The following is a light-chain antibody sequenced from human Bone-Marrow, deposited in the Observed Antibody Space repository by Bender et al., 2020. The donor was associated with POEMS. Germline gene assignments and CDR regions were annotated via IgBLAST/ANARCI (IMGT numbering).Light chain of an antibody. CDR1: SSNIGGNA. Sequence: QSVLTQPPSASGTPGQRVTISCSGSSSNIGGNAVNWWQQLPGTAPKLLIYGNDKRPSGGPDRFSGSKSGTSASLAISGRQSEDEADYFCSAWDGVLNGWVFGGGTELTVL. J-gene: IGLJ3*02. CDR2: GND. V-gene: IGLV1-44*01. CDR3: SAWDGVLNGWV.